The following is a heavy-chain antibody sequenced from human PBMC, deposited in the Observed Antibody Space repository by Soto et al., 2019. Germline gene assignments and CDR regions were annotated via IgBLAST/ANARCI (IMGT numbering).Heavy chain of an antibody. Sequence: GGSLRLSCAASGFTFSDYYMSWIRQAPGKGLEWVSYISSSGSTIYYADSVKGRFTISRDNAKNSLYLQMNSLRAEDTAVYYCARDLAAGGYYYYYYGMDVWGQGTTVTVSS. J-gene: IGHJ6*02. V-gene: IGHV3-11*01. CDR1: GFTFSDYY. CDR2: ISSSGSTI. CDR3: ARDLAAGGYYYYYYGMDV. D-gene: IGHD2-15*01.